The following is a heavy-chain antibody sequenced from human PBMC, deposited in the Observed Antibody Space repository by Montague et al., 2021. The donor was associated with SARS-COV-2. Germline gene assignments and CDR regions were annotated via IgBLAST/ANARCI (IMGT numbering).Heavy chain of an antibody. J-gene: IGHJ6*02. D-gene: IGHD2-21*01. CDR3: ARDRDWDDWCGMDV. CDR1: VFIFSSYE. V-gene: IGHV3-48*03. Sequence: SLRLSCAASVFIFSSYEMNWVRQAPGKGLEWISYISSSGGGSTKHYTDSVKGRFTISRDNAKNSLYLQMNSLRVEDTAIYYCARDRDWDDWCGMDVWGRGTTVTVSS. CDR2: ISSSGGGSTK.